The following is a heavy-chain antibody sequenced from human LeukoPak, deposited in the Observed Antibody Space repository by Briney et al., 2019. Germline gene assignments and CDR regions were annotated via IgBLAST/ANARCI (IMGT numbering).Heavy chain of an antibody. D-gene: IGHD4-17*01. J-gene: IGHJ6*02. V-gene: IGHV3-23*01. CDR2: ISGSGGST. CDR3: AIHDYGDYVLPLYGMDV. CDR1: GFTFSSYA. Sequence: GGSLRLSCAASGFTFSSYAMSWVRQAPGKGLEWVSAISGSGGSTYYADSVKGRFTISRDNSKNTLYLQMNSLRAEDTAVYYCAIHDYGDYVLPLYGMDVWGQGTTVTVSS.